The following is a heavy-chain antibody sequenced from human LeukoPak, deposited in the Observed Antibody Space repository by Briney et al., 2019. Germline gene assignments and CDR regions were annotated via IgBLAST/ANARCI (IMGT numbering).Heavy chain of an antibody. Sequence: GGSLRLSCAASGFTFDGYAMHWVRQAPGKGLEWVSGISWNGGSIGYADSVKGRFTISRDNAKNSLYLQMNSLRAEDTALYYCAKDIGSGWPLDYYYYYGMDVWGQGTTVTVSS. D-gene: IGHD6-19*01. J-gene: IGHJ6*02. CDR2: ISWNGGSI. CDR3: AKDIGSGWPLDYYYYYGMDV. CDR1: GFTFDGYA. V-gene: IGHV3-9*01.